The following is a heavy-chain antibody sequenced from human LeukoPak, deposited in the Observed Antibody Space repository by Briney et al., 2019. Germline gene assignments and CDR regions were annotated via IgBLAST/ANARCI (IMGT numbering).Heavy chain of an antibody. CDR3: ARDLSHSSSWN. Sequence: GGSLRLSCAASGFTFSSYWMSWVRQAPGKGLEWVANIKQDGGEKYYEDSVKGRFTISRDNAKNSLYLQMNSLRAEDTAVHYCARDLSHSSSWNWGQGTLVTVSS. CDR1: GFTFSSYW. J-gene: IGHJ4*02. CDR2: IKQDGGEK. D-gene: IGHD6-13*01. V-gene: IGHV3-7*01.